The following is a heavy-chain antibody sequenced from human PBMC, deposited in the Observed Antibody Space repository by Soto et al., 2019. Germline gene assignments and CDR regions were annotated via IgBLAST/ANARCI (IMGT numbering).Heavy chain of an antibody. J-gene: IGHJ4*02. CDR1: GLTFSTYS. CDR2: ISSSGSSI. Sequence: EVQLVESGGGLVTPGGSLRLSCAVSGLTFSTYSMNWVRQAPGKGLAWVSFISSSGSSIYYADSVKGRFTISRDNAKNSLYLQINSLRAEDTAMYYCARYGLHCSSTNCYFDYWGQGTLVTVS. CDR3: ARYGLHCSSTNCYFDY. D-gene: IGHD2-2*01. V-gene: IGHV3-21*01.